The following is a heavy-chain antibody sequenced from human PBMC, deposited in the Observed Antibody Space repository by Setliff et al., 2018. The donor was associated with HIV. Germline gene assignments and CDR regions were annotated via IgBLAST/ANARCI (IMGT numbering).Heavy chain of an antibody. D-gene: IGHD5-18*01. CDR1: GGSISSYY. J-gene: IGHJ5*02. CDR3: AIDGRYSFGYNWFDP. Sequence: PSETLSLTCSVSGGSISSYYWNWIRQPPGKGLEWIGDIYYSGMTNYNPSLQSRVTISLDTSKNQFSLKVNSVTAADTAVYYCAIDGRYSFGYNWFDPWGQGTLVTVSS. V-gene: IGHV4-59*01. CDR2: IYYSGMT.